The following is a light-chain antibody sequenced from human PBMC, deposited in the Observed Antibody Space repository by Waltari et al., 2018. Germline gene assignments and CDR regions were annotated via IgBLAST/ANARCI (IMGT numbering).Light chain of an antibody. J-gene: IGLJ1*01. CDR3: SSVTSSSVYV. CDR2: EVS. CDR1: SRDVGGLYY. Sequence: QSALTQPASVSGSPGQSITISCTGTSRDVGGLYYVSWYQQYPGKAPKLMIFEVSNLPSGISNRCSGSKSGNRASLTISGLQAEDEADDYCSSVTSSSVYVFGTGTKVTVL. V-gene: IGLV2-14*01.